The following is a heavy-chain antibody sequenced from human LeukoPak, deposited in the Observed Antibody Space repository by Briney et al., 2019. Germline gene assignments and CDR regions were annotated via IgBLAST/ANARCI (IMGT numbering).Heavy chain of an antibody. J-gene: IGHJ4*02. CDR2: ISYSGNT. V-gene: IGHV4-39*07. CDR1: GGSISSSSYY. D-gene: IGHD3-10*01. Sequence: ASETLSLTCTVSGGSISSSSYYWGWIRQPPGKGLEWIGSISYSGNTYYNPSLKSRVTISVDTSKNQFSLKLSSVTAADAAVYYCARESENYYGSGSYYPRSIDYWGQGTLVTVSS. CDR3: ARESENYYGSGSYYPRSIDY.